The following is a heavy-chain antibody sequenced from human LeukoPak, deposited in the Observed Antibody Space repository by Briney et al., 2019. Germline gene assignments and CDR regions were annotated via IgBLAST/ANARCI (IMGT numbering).Heavy chain of an antibody. CDR3: ARWYSSGFDY. V-gene: IGHV3-30*04. J-gene: IGHJ4*02. CDR1: GFTFSSYA. Sequence: GGSLGLSCAASGFTFSSYAIHWVRQAPGKGLEWVAVISYDGSNKYYADSVKGRFTISRDNSKNTLYLQMNSLRAEDTAVYYCARWYSSGFDYWGQGTLVTVSS. D-gene: IGHD6-19*01. CDR2: ISYDGSNK.